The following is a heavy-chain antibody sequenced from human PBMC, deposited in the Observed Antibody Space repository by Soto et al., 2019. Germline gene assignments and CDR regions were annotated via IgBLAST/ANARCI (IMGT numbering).Heavy chain of an antibody. CDR3: ARQNIVLWVGDPKGWFDP. V-gene: IGHV1-18*01. J-gene: IGHJ5*02. Sequence: ASVKVSCKASGYMFTNNGINWVRQAPGQGLEWMGWISAHNGNTKYADNLRDRVTLTTDTSTSTAYMELRNLRSDETAIYYCARQNIVLWVGDPKGWFDPWGQGTLVTVSS. CDR2: ISAHNGNT. CDR1: GYMFTNNG. D-gene: IGHD3-10*01.